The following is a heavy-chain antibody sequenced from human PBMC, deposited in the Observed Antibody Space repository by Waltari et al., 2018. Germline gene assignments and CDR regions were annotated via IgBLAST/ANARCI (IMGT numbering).Heavy chain of an antibody. D-gene: IGHD2-15*01. CDR1: GITFSRSW. Sequence: EVQLVESGGGLVKPGGSLRLSCAASGITFSRSWIPWVRQFPGKGLMWVSRINNDGSSTVYADSVKGRFTISRDDAKNTVSLQMNNLSAEDTALYYCARAGLLGAFDVWGQGTMVTVSS. J-gene: IGHJ3*01. V-gene: IGHV3-74*03. CDR3: ARAGLLGAFDV. CDR2: INNDGSST.